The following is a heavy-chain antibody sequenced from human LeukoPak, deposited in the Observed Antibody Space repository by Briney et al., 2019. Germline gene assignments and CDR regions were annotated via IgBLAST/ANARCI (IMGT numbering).Heavy chain of an antibody. D-gene: IGHD2-15*01. J-gene: IGHJ4*02. V-gene: IGHV3-23*01. Sequence: PGGSLRLSCAASGFTFSSSAMSWVRQAPGKGLEWVSDISNNGGYTYYADSVQGRFTISRDNSKSTLCLQMNSLRAEDTAVYYCAKQLGYCSDGSCYFPYWGQGTLVTVSS. CDR3: AKQLGYCSDGSCYFPY. CDR1: GFTFSSSA. CDR2: ISNNGGYT.